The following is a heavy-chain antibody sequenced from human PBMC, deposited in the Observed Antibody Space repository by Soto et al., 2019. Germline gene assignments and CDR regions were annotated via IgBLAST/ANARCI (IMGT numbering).Heavy chain of an antibody. D-gene: IGHD6-19*01. CDR2: IYWDDDK. Sequence: QITLKESGPTLVKPTQTLTLTCTFSGFSLSTSEVGVGWIRQPPGKALEWLAVIYWDDDKRYSPSLRSRLTITKDTSKNQVVLTMTNMDPVDTATYYCAHSGIALAGRVTALDPWGQGSLVTVSS. CDR1: GFSLSTSEVG. J-gene: IGHJ5*02. V-gene: IGHV2-5*02. CDR3: AHSGIALAGRVTALDP.